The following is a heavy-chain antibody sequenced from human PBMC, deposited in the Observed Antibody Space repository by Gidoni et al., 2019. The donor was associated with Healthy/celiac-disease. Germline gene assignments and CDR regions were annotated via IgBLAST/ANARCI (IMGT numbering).Heavy chain of an antibody. V-gene: IGHV3-23*01. Sequence: EVQLLESGGGLVQPGGSLILSCEASGFTFRSYAMSWVRQAPGKGLVWVSAISGSGGSTYYADSMKDRFTISRDNSKNTLYLQMNSLRAEETAVYYCAKYARIVGATKYDYFDYWGQGTLVTVSS. J-gene: IGHJ4*02. D-gene: IGHD1-26*01. CDR3: AKYARIVGATKYDYFDY. CDR1: GFTFRSYA. CDR2: ISGSGGST.